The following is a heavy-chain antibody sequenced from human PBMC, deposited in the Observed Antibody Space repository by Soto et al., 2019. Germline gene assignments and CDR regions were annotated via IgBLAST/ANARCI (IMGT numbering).Heavy chain of an antibody. V-gene: IGHV1-8*01. CDR3: ARGYCSGGSCFGGHDAFDI. D-gene: IGHD2-15*01. Sequence: ASVKVSCKASGYTFTSYDINWVRQATGQGLEWMGWMNPNSGNTGYAQKFQGRVTMTRNTSISTAYMELSSLRSEDTAVYYCARGYCSGGSCFGGHDAFDIWGRGTMVTVSS. CDR2: MNPNSGNT. J-gene: IGHJ3*02. CDR1: GYTFTSYD.